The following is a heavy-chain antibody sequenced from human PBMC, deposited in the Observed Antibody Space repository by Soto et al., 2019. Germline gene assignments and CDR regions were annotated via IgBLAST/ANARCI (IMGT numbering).Heavy chain of an antibody. D-gene: IGHD3-3*01. Sequence: PSETLSLTCAVYGGSFSGYYWSWIRQPPGKGLEWIGEINHSGSTNYNPSLKSRVTISVDTSKNQFSLKLSSVTAADTAMYYCRRDLWSITIFGVFIGGDAPPNYGGQETLVTVSS. CDR2: INHSGST. CDR3: RRDLWSITIFGVFIGGDAPPNY. CDR1: GGSFSGYY. V-gene: IGHV4-34*01. J-gene: IGHJ4*02.